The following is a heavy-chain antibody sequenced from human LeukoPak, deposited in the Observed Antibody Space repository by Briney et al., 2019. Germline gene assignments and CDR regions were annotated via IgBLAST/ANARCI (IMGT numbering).Heavy chain of an antibody. Sequence: PGGSLRLSCAASGFSFSSSWMSWVRQAPGKGLEWVANIKQDGSEKYYVDSVKGRFTISRDNAKNSLHLQMTSLRAEDTAVYYCAKDDGGVDYYLRGMDVWGKGVTVTVSS. J-gene: IGHJ6*03. CDR1: GFSFSSSW. V-gene: IGHV3-7*01. CDR2: IKQDGSEK. CDR3: AKDDGGVDYYLRGMDV. D-gene: IGHD3-10*02.